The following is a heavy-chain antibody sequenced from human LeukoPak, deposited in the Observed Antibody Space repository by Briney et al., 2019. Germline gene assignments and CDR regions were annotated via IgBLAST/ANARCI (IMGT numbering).Heavy chain of an antibody. Sequence: SETLSLTCAVYGGSFSGYYWSWIRQPPGKGLEWIGEINHSGSTNYNPSLKSRVTISVDTSKNQFSLKLSSVTAADTAVYYCAGGPAGSHYYYYYGMDVWGQGTTVTVSS. J-gene: IGHJ6*02. CDR3: AGGPAGSHYYYYYGMDV. CDR2: INHSGST. CDR1: GGSFSGYY. V-gene: IGHV4-34*01. D-gene: IGHD1-26*01.